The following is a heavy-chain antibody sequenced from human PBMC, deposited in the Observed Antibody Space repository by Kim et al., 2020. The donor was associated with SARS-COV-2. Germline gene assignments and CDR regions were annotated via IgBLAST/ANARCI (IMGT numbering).Heavy chain of an antibody. CDR1: GFIFNGYD. CDR2: ISDSGSST. J-gene: IGHJ4*02. D-gene: IGHD3-16*01. V-gene: IGHV3-23*01. CDR3: AKVPYRCTFYGLDY. Sequence: GGSLRLSCAATGFIFNGYDMSWVRQAPGKGLEWVSVISDSGSSTYYADSVKGRFTISRDNSKFTLYLQMSSLRAEDTAVYYCAKVPYRCTFYGLDYCGQG.